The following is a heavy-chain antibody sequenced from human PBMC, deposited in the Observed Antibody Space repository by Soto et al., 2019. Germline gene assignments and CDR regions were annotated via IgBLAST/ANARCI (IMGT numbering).Heavy chain of an antibody. V-gene: IGHV4-34*01. D-gene: IGHD2-15*01. CDR2: INHSGST. J-gene: IGHJ3*02. CDR1: GGSFSGYY. CDR3: AVAATPDAFDI. Sequence: QVQLQQWGAGLLKPSETLSLTCAVYGGSFSGYYWSWIRQPPGKGLEWIGEINHSGSTNYNPSLKSRVTIAVDTSKNQFSLKLSSVTAADTAVYYCAVAATPDAFDIWGQGTMVTVSS.